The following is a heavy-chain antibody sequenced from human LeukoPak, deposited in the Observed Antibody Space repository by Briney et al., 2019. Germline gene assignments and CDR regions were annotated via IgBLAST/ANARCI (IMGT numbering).Heavy chain of an antibody. CDR2: INPNRGGT. CDR3: ATSLYCSSTNCYALYFQH. CDR1: GYTFTGYY. J-gene: IGHJ1*01. Sequence: ASVNVSCEASGYTFTGYYMHWVRQAPGQGLEWMGWINPNRGGTNYAQKFQGRVTMTRDTSISTAYMELSRLRSDDTAVYYCATSLYCSSTNCYALYFQHWGQGTLVTVSS. D-gene: IGHD2-2*01. V-gene: IGHV1-2*02.